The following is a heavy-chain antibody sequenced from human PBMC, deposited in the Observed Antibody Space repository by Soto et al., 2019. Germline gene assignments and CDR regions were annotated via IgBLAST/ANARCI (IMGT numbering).Heavy chain of an antibody. Sequence: ASVKVSCKASGGTFSSYAISWVRQAPGQGLEWMGGIIPIFGTANYAQKFQGRVTITADESTSTAYMELSSLRSEDTAVYYCARGLSYDFWSGSVKMGRYWFDPWGQGTLVTVSS. V-gene: IGHV1-69*13. J-gene: IGHJ5*02. CDR1: GGTFSSYA. CDR2: IIPIFGTA. D-gene: IGHD3-3*01. CDR3: ARGLSYDFWSGSVKMGRYWFDP.